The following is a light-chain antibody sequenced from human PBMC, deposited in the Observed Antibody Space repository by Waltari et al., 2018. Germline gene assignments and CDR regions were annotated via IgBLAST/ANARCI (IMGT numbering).Light chain of an antibody. CDR2: KAS. CDR1: QNVEDW. CDR3: QQYSSWCIFT. Sequence: DIQMTQSPSILSASIGDRVIITCRASQNVEDWLAWFQQKPGKAPKLLISKASDLQSGVPSRFSGSRSGTEFTLTISCLQSDDFATYYCQQYSSWCIFTFGPGTKVDVK. V-gene: IGKV1-5*03. J-gene: IGKJ3*01.